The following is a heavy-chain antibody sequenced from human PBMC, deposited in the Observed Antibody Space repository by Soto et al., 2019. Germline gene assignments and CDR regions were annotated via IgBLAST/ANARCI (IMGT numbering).Heavy chain of an antibody. V-gene: IGHV1-18*01. Sequence: ASVKVSCKASGYTFTSYGISWVRQAPGQGLEWMGWISAYNGNTNYAQKLQGRVTMTTDTSTSTAYMELRSLSSDDTAVYYCARVYCTNGVCYEFDYWGQGTLVTVSS. D-gene: IGHD2-8*01. CDR3: ARVYCTNGVCYEFDY. CDR1: GYTFTSYG. CDR2: ISAYNGNT. J-gene: IGHJ4*02.